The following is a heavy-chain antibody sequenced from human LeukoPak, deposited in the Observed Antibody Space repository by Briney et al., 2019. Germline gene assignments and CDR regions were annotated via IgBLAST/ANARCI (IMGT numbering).Heavy chain of an antibody. CDR2: IRYDGSNK. CDR1: GFTFSSYG. Sequence: GGSLRLSCAASGFTFSSYGMHWVRQAPGKGLEWVAFIRYDGSNKYYADSVKGRFTISRDNSKNTLYLQMNSLRAEDTAVYYCAKGVPAAPRARYYYYYMDVWGKGTTVTVSS. V-gene: IGHV3-30*02. D-gene: IGHD2-2*01. CDR3: AKGVPAAPRARYYYYYMDV. J-gene: IGHJ6*03.